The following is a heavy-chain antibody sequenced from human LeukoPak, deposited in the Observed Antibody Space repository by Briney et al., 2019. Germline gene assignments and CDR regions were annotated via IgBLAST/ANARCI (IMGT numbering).Heavy chain of an antibody. J-gene: IGHJ4*02. CDR1: GGSISSYY. CDR2: IYTSGST. D-gene: IGHD6-13*01. Sequence: KASETLSLTCTVSGGSISSYYWSWIRQPAGKGLEWIGRIYTSGSTNYNPSLKSRVTMSVDTSKNQFSLKLSSVTAADTAVYYCARLGSSSWYETKSYFDYWRQGTLVTVSS. V-gene: IGHV4-4*07. CDR3: ARLGSSSWYETKSYFDY.